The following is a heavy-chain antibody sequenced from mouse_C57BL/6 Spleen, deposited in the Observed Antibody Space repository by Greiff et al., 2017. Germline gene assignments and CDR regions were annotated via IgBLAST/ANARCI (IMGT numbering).Heavy chain of an antibody. CDR1: GYTFTNYW. J-gene: IGHJ2*01. D-gene: IGHD2-4*01. V-gene: IGHV1-63*01. CDR2: NYPGGGYT. CDR3: AREDYERYFDY. Sequence: QVQLQQSGAELVRPGTSVKMSCKASGYTFTNYWLGWAKQRTGHGLVWIGDNYPGGGYTNYNEEFKGKATLTADKSSSTAYMQFSSLTSEDSAIYYCAREDYERYFDYWGQGTTLTVSS.